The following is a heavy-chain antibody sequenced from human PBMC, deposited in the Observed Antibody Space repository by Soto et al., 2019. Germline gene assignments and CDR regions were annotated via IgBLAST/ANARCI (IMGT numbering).Heavy chain of an antibody. CDR2: VSIGGST. CDR1: GFTFSSYA. V-gene: IGHV3-23*01. CDR3: AKRRGAGGHFDY. D-gene: IGHD2-15*01. Sequence: LRLSCAASGFTFSSYAMGWVRQGPGKGLEWVAVVSIGGSTHYSDSVRGRFTISRDNSKNTLSLQVNSLTAEDTAVYFCAKRRGAGGHFDYWGQGALVTVSS. J-gene: IGHJ4*02.